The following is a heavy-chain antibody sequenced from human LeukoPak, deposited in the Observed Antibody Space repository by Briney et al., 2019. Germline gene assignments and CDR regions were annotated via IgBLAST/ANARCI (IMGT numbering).Heavy chain of an antibody. J-gene: IGHJ5*02. Sequence: PGGSLRLSCAASGFTFSSYAMSWVRQAPGKGPEWVSAISGSGGSTYYADSVKGRFTISRDNSKNTLYLQMNSPRAEDTAVYYCAKDPLWFREIGWFDPWGQGTLVTVYS. CDR1: GFTFSSYA. CDR3: AKDPLWFREIGWFDP. V-gene: IGHV3-23*01. D-gene: IGHD3-10*01. CDR2: ISGSGGST.